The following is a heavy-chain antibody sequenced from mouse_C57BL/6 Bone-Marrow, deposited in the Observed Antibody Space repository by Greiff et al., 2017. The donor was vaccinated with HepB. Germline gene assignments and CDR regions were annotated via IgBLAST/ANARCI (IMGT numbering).Heavy chain of an antibody. Sequence: QVQLQQSGPELVKPGASVKISCKASGYAFSSSWMNWVKQRPGKGLEWIGRIYPGDGDTNYNGKFKGKATLTADKSSSTAYMQLSSLTSEDSAVYCCAMDYGNSSPWYFDVWGTGTTVTVSS. CDR1: GYAFSSSW. CDR2: IYPGDGDT. V-gene: IGHV1-82*01. D-gene: IGHD1-1*01. CDR3: AMDYGNSSPWYFDV. J-gene: IGHJ1*03.